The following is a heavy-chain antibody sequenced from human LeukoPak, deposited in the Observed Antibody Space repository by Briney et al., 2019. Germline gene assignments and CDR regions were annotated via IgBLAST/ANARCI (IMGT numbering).Heavy chain of an antibody. J-gene: IGHJ4*02. CDR2: ITPSGGT. CDR1: GYTFTSYA. Sequence: ASVKVSCKASGYTFTSYAIHWVRQAPGQGLEWMGWITPSGGTNYPQKFRGRVAITWDTSITTAYMDLSRLTSDDTAVYYCARDRYGDGFAHLDYWGQGALVTVSS. D-gene: IGHD5-24*01. CDR3: ARDRYGDGFAHLDY. V-gene: IGHV1-2*02.